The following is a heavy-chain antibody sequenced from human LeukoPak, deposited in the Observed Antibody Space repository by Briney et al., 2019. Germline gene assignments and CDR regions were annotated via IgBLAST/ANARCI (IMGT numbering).Heavy chain of an antibody. CDR2: IYYNGAT. D-gene: IGHD6-19*01. CDR1: GGSIGRDH. J-gene: IGHJ4*02. CDR3: AKYGNSGWVIDS. V-gene: IGHV4-59*08. Sequence: SETLSLTCTASGGSIGRDHWTWIRQPPGKGLEYIGYIYYNGATNYNPSLKSRVTISVDTSKNQFSLKLSSVTAADTAVYFCAKYGNSGWVIDSWGQGTLVTVSS.